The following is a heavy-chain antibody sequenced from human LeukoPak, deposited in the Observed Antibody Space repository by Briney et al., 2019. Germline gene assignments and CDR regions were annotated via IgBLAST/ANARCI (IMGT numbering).Heavy chain of an antibody. V-gene: IGHV3-23*01. J-gene: IGHJ3*02. CDR3: AKDVEQQLVRVGAFDI. D-gene: IGHD6-13*01. CDR2: ISGSGGST. Sequence: PGGSLRLSCAVSGFTFSSYAMSWVRHAPGKGLEWVSAISGSGGSTYYADSVKGRFTISRDNSKITLYLQMNSLSAEDTAVYYCAKDVEQQLVRVGAFDIWGQGTMVTVSS. CDR1: GFTFSSYA.